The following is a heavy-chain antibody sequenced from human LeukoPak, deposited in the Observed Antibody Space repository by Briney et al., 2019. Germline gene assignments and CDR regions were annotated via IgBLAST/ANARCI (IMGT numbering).Heavy chain of an antibody. CDR2: ISSSGSTI. J-gene: IGHJ6*02. CDR1: GFTFSSYE. V-gene: IGHV3-48*03. D-gene: IGHD5-18*01. Sequence: GGSLRLSCAASGFTFSSYEMNWVRQAPGKGLEWVSYISSSGSTIYYADSVKGRFTISRDNAKNSLYLQMNSLRAEDTAVYYCARGYSYGLYYYGMDVWGQGTTVTVSS. CDR3: ARGYSYGLYYYGMDV.